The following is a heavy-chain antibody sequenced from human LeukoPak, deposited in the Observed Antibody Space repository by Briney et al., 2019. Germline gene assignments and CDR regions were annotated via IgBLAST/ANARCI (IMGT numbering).Heavy chain of an antibody. J-gene: IGHJ6*03. CDR3: ARRPTLAAGHYYYMDV. V-gene: IGHV4-59*08. CDR2: VYYSGTT. CDR1: GGSIDYYL. Sequence: SETLSLTCSVSGGSIDYYLWDWIRQPPGKGLEWIGYVYYSGTTDYNPSLMSRVSISVDTSKNQFSLRLSSVTAADTAVYYCARRPTLAAGHYYYMDVWGKGTTVIISS.